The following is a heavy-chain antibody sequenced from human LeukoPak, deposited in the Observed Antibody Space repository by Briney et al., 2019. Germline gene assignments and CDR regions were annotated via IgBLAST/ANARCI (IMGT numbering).Heavy chain of an antibody. CDR3: ARGQNWSGYYIAYYYYGMDV. V-gene: IGHV1-69*13. CDR1: GGTFSSFA. CDR2: IIPIFGTA. Sequence: SVKVSCKASGGTFSSFAISWVRQAPGEGLEWMGGIIPIFGTANYAQKFQGRVTITADESTSTAYMELSSLRSEDTAVYYCARGQNWSGYYIAYYYYGMDVWGQGTTVTVSS. J-gene: IGHJ6*02. D-gene: IGHD3-3*01.